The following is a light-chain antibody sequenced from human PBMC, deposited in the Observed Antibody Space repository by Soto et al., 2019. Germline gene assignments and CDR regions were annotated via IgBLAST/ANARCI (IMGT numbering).Light chain of an antibody. J-gene: IGKJ1*01. V-gene: IGKV3-15*01. CDR1: QNIYSN. Sequence: EIVMTQSPATLSVSPGESATLSCRASQNIYSNIAWYQQRPGQAPRLLIYRASTRATGVPARFSGSGSGTEFTLTISSLQSEDFAVYSCLQYHNLWAFGQGTKV. CDR3: LQYHNLWA. CDR2: RAS.